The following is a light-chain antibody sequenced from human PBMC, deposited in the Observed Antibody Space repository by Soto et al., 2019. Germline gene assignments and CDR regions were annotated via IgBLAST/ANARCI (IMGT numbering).Light chain of an antibody. CDR3: QQHNNWPPLT. CDR2: GAS. CDR1: QSVTSSY. Sequence: EIVMTQSPATLSVSPGERATLSCRASQSVTSSYLAWWQQKPGQAPRLLIYGASTRAAVIPDRFSGSGSGTAFTPTISSLQSEDFAVYYCQQHNNWPPLTFGRGTKGDIK. J-gene: IGKJ4*01. V-gene: IGKV3-15*01.